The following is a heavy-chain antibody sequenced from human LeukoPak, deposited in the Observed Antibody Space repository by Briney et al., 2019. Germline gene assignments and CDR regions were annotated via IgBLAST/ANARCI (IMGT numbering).Heavy chain of an antibody. J-gene: IGHJ5*02. D-gene: IGHD3-9*01. CDR3: AKHYDSLEYSGCTNWFDP. V-gene: IGHV4-4*07. CDR1: GGSISSYY. Sequence: PSETLSLTCTVSGGSISSYYWSWIRQPAGKGLEWIGRIYTSGSTNYNPSLKSRVTISVDTSKNQFSLKLSSVTAADTAGPYCAKHYDSLEYSGCTNWFDPWGQGTLVTVSS. CDR2: IYTSGST.